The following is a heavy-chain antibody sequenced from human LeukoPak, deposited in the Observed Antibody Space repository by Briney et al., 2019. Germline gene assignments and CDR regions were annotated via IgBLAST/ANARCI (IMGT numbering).Heavy chain of an antibody. CDR1: GGSISSGSYY. D-gene: IGHD3-16*01. CDR3: ARIYERPDNWFDP. J-gene: IGHJ5*02. Sequence: SQTLSLTCTVSGGSISSGSYYWSWIRQPAGKGLEWIGRIYTSGSTNYNPSLKSRVTISVDTSKNQFSLKLSSVTAADTAVYYCARIYERPDNWFDPWGQGTLVTVSS. V-gene: IGHV4-61*02. CDR2: IYTSGST.